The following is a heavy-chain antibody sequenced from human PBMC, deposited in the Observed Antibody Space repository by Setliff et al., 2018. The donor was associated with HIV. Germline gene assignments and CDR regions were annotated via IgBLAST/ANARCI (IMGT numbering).Heavy chain of an antibody. V-gene: IGHV4-38-2*02. Sequence: PSETLSLTCAVSGYSISSGYYWGWIRQPPGKGLEWIGSIYHSGSTYYNPSLKSRVTISVDTSKNQFSLKLSSVTAADTAVYYCARERSALLWKNWFDPWGQGTLVTVSS. D-gene: IGHD3-10*01. CDR1: GYSISSGYY. CDR3: ARERSALLWKNWFDP. J-gene: IGHJ5*02. CDR2: IYHSGST.